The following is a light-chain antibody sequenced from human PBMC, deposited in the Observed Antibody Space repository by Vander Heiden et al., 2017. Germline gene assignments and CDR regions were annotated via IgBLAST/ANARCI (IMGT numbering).Light chain of an antibody. CDR3: QQYDSYLFT. CDR1: QSISSW. CDR2: KAS. Sequence: DIQMTPSPSTLSASVGDRVTITCRASQSISSWLAWYQQKPGRAPKVLIYKASNLESGVPSRFSGSGSGTEFTLTISSLQPDDSATYYCQQYDSYLFTFGPGTKVDIK. V-gene: IGKV1-5*03. J-gene: IGKJ3*01.